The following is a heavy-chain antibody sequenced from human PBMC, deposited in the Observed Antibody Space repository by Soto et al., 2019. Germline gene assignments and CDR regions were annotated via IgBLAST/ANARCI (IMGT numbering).Heavy chain of an antibody. CDR1: GYTFTSYD. V-gene: IGHV1-8*01. D-gene: IGHD4-17*01. CDR2: MNPNSGNT. CDR3: ARVRSGTVNYYYYYMDV. Sequence: ASVKVSCKASGYTFTSYDINWVRQATGQGLEWMGWMNPNSGNTGYAQKFQGRVTMTRYTSISTAYMELSSLRSEDTAVYYCARVRSGTVNYYYYYMDVWGKGTTVTVSS. J-gene: IGHJ6*03.